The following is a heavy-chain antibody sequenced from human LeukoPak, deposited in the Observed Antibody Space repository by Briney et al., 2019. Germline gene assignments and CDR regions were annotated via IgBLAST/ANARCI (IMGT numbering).Heavy chain of an antibody. CDR1: GGTFSSYA. V-gene: IGHV1-69*13. CDR3: GRADFWSGYPPLYYYYYMDV. CDR2: IIPIFGTA. Sequence: SVKVSCKASGGTFSSYAIRWVRQAPGQGLEWMGGIIPIFGTANYAQKFQGRVTITADESTRTAYMELSSLRSEDTAVYYCGRADFWSGYPPLYYYYYMDVWGKGTTVTVSS. J-gene: IGHJ6*03. D-gene: IGHD3-3*01.